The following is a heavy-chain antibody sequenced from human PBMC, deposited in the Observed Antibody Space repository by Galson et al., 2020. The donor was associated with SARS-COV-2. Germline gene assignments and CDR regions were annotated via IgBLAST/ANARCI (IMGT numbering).Heavy chain of an antibody. J-gene: IGHJ4*02. Sequence: GGSLRLSCAASGFTFSSYAMHWVRQAPGKGLEWVAVISYDGSNKYYADSVKGRFTISRDNSKNTLYLQMNSLRAEDTAVYYGARTPGGSYWGYFDYWGQGTLVTVSS. CDR3: ARTPGGSYWGYFDY. D-gene: IGHD1-26*01. V-gene: IGHV3-30-3*01. CDR1: GFTFSSYA. CDR2: ISYDGSNK.